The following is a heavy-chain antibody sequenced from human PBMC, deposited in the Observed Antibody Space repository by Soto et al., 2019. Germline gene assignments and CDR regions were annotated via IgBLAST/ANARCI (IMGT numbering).Heavy chain of an antibody. D-gene: IGHD6-6*01. Sequence: EVQLVESGGGLVQPGGSLRLSCAASGFTFNDYAMHWVRQAPGTGLDWVSGINWNSGNIGYADSVKGRFTISRDSAKNSLYLQMNSLRAEDTALYYGAKGGSSSGRYSDYWGQGTLVTVSS. J-gene: IGHJ4*02. CDR2: INWNSGNI. CDR1: GFTFNDYA. CDR3: AKGGSSSGRYSDY. V-gene: IGHV3-9*01.